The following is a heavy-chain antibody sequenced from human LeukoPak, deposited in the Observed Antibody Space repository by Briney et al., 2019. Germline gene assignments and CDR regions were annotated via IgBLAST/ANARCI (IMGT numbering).Heavy chain of an antibody. CDR2: ISSSSSYI. V-gene: IGHV3-21*01. Sequence: GGSLRLSCAASGFTFNSYSMNWVRQAPGKGLEWVSSISSSSSYIYNADSVKGRFTISRDNAKNSLYLQMNSLRAEDTAVYYCARDDVPAATFLGDAFDIWGQGTMVTVSS. CDR3: ARDDVPAATFLGDAFDI. D-gene: IGHD2-2*01. J-gene: IGHJ3*02. CDR1: GFTFNSYS.